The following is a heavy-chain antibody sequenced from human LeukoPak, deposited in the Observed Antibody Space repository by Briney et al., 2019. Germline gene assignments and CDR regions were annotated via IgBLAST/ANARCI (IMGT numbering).Heavy chain of an antibody. J-gene: IGHJ4*02. Sequence: GGSLRLSCAASGFTFSSYAMHWVRQAPGKGLEWVAVISYDGSNKYYADSVKGRFTISRDNSKNTLYLQMNSLRAEDTAVYYCAKGSGPVRVYYFDYWGQGTLVTVSS. CDR1: GFTFSSYA. CDR3: AKGSGPVRVYYFDY. V-gene: IGHV3-30-3*01. D-gene: IGHD5-12*01. CDR2: ISYDGSNK.